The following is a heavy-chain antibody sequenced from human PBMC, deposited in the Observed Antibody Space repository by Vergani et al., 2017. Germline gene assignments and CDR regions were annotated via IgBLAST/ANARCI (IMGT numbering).Heavy chain of an antibody. J-gene: IGHJ1*01. CDR3: ATKSCGTPGCQIGYFRE. CDR1: GFTSSYYR. V-gene: IGHV3-30*03. Sequence: QVHLVESGGGVVQPGRSLRLSCVVSGFTSSYYRMHWFRQAPGKGLEWVAVISYDGTQKYYADSVKGRFTISRDNSKSTLYLQMNSLRTEDTAVYYCATKSCGTPGCQIGYFREWGQGTLVTVSS. D-gene: IGHD1-1*01. CDR2: ISYDGTQK.